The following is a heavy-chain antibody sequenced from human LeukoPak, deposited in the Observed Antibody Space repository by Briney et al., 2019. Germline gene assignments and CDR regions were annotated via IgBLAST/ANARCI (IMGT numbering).Heavy chain of an antibody. V-gene: IGHV3-49*04. CDR3: TTEDNWNYGLDY. Sequence: GGSLRLSCTSSGFTFGDYSMTWVRQAPGKGLEWVGFVRSKAYGGTTEYAASVKGRFTISRDDSKSIAYLQMNSLKTEDTAVYYCTTEDNWNYGLDYWGQGTLVTVSS. J-gene: IGHJ4*02. CDR1: GFTFGDYS. D-gene: IGHD1-7*01. CDR2: VRSKAYGGTT.